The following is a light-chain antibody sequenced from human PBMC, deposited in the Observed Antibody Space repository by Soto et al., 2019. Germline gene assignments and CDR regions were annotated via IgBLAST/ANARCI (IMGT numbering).Light chain of an antibody. V-gene: IGKV1-17*01. J-gene: IGKJ1*01. CDR3: LQRNSYPRT. CDR2: AAY. CDR1: QAIRND. Sequence: IQMTQSPSSLSASVGDRVTITCRASQAIRNDVGWYQHKPGQAPKRLIYAAYNLQSGVPSRFSGSGSGTEFPLTISSLQPEDFATYSCLQRNSYPRTFGRGTKVEIK.